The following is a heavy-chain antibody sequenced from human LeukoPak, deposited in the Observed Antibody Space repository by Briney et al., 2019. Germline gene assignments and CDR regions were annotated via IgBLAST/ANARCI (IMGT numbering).Heavy chain of an antibody. V-gene: IGHV3-53*01. CDR3: AKELSIAAASGALDV. Sequence: GGSLRLSCAASGFTVSDSYMSWVRQAPGKGLEWVSGTYSGGTTYYADSLKGRFTVSRDNSKNTLYLQMNSLRADDTAVYYCAKELSIAAASGALDVWGQGTMVTVSS. D-gene: IGHD6-13*01. CDR2: TYSGGTT. J-gene: IGHJ3*01. CDR1: GFTVSDSY.